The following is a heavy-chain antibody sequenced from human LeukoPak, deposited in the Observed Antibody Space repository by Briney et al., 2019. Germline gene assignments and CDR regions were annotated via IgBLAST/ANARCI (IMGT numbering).Heavy chain of an antibody. CDR1: GITFSSYS. D-gene: IGHD4-17*01. V-gene: IGHV3-48*04. CDR2: ISSSSSTI. Sequence: PGGSLRLSCAGSGITFSSYSMNWVRQAPGKGLEWVSYISSSSSTINYADSVKGRFTISRDNAKNSLYLQMNSLRAEDTAVYYCARYGDCGAFDIWGQGTMVTVSS. CDR3: ARYGDCGAFDI. J-gene: IGHJ3*02.